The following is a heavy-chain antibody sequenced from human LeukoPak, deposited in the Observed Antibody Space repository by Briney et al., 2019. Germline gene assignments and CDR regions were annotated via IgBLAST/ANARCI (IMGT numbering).Heavy chain of an antibody. Sequence: SETLSLTCTVSGGSFSPYYWIWIRQPPGKGLEWFGYIYYSGSTNYNPSSQSRVTISVDTSKNQFSLRLSSVTAADTAVYYCARGPPDFYNSGSYYNGYNWFDSWGQGTLVTVSS. CDR3: ARGPPDFYNSGSYYNGYNWFDS. CDR2: IYYSGST. CDR1: GGSFSPYY. J-gene: IGHJ5*01. D-gene: IGHD3-10*01. V-gene: IGHV4-59*08.